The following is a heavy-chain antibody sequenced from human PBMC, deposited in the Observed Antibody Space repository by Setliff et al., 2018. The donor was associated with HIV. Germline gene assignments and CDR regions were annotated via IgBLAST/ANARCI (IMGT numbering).Heavy chain of an antibody. CDR1: GYTFTTYA. CDR2: INTNTGNP. Sequence: ASVKVSCKASGYTFTTYAMNWVRQAPGQGLEWMGWINTNTGNPTYAQDFTGRLVFSLDTSVSTAYLQISSLKADDTAVYYCVRETRPLGYCSGGSCYPSDYWGQGTLVTVSS. V-gene: IGHV7-4-1*02. J-gene: IGHJ4*02. D-gene: IGHD2-15*01. CDR3: VRETRPLGYCSGGSCYPSDY.